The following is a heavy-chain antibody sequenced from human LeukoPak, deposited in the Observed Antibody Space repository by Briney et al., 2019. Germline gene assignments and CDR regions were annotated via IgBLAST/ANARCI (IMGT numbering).Heavy chain of an antibody. V-gene: IGHV4-38-2*02. D-gene: IGHD6-6*01. CDR1: GYSISSGYY. J-gene: IGHJ4*02. Sequence: SETLSLTCTVSGYSISSGYYWGWIRQPPGKGLEWIGSIYHSGSTYYNPSLKSRVTISVDMSKNQFSLKLSSVTAADTAVYYCARHRNEYSATDYWGQGTLVTVSS. CDR3: ARHRNEYSATDY. CDR2: IYHSGST.